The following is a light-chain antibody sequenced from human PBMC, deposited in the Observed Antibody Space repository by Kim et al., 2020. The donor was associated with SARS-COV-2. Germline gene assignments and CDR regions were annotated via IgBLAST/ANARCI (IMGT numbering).Light chain of an antibody. Sequence: VDPGQTATITCTGDKLGDKYAYWKQHKPSQTPVLIIYQDNKRPAGIPERFSGSNSGDTATLTISRTQAMDEAAYYCQAWDSSTAVFGTGTKVTVL. CDR3: QAWDSSTAV. CDR1: KLGDKY. J-gene: IGLJ1*01. CDR2: QDN. V-gene: IGLV3-1*01.